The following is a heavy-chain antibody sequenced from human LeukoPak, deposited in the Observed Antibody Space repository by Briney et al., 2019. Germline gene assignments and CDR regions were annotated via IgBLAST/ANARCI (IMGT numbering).Heavy chain of an antibody. V-gene: IGHV3-21*01. CDR2: ISSSSSYI. D-gene: IGHD2-2*01. CDR1: GFTFSNYE. J-gene: IGHJ5*02. CDR3: ARDRSQYQLLWDLNWFDP. Sequence: GGSLRLSCAASGFTFSNYEMNWVRQAPGKGLEWVSSISSSSSYIYYADSVKGRFTISRDNAENSLYLQMNSLRAEDTAVYYCARDRSQYQLLWDLNWFDPWGQGTLVTVSS.